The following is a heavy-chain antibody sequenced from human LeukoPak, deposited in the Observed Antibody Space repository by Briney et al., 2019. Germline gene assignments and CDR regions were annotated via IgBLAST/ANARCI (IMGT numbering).Heavy chain of an antibody. J-gene: IGHJ4*02. Sequence: SQTLSLTCTVSGGSISSGSYYWSWIRQPAGKGLEWIGRIYTSGSTNYNPSLKSRVTMSVDTSKNQFSLKLSSVTAADTAVYYCARDEGYGDFYFGVSKKYYFDYWGQGALVTVSS. CDR2: IYTSGST. CDR3: ARDEGYGDFYFGVSKKYYFDY. D-gene: IGHD4-17*01. CDR1: GGSISSGSYY. V-gene: IGHV4-61*02.